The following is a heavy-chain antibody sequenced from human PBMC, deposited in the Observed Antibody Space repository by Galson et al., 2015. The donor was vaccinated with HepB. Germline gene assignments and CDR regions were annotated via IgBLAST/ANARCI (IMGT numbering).Heavy chain of an antibody. V-gene: IGHV3-53*01. CDR3: ARGYSHSWYSGLGY. CDR1: GFNVSRVH. J-gene: IGHJ4*02. D-gene: IGHD6-13*01. CDR2: THSVGTT. Sequence: SLRLSCAGSGFNVSRVHISWVRQAPGKGLECVSVTHSVGTTYYADSVKGRFTMSRDNSKNTVYLQMNSLRAEDTAVYYCARGYSHSWYSGLGYWGQGTLVTVSS.